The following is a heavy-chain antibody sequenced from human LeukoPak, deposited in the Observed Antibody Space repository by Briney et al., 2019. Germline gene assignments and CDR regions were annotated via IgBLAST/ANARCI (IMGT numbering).Heavy chain of an antibody. Sequence: PSETLPLTCTVSGGSISSSSYYWGWIRQPPGKGPEWIGSIYYSGSTYYNPSLKSRVTISVDTSKNQFSLKLSSVTAADTAVYYCAREGAYYDILTGYNYFDYWGQGALVTVSS. D-gene: IGHD3-9*01. J-gene: IGHJ4*02. CDR3: AREGAYYDILTGYNYFDY. CDR2: IYYSGST. V-gene: IGHV4-39*07. CDR1: GGSISSSSYY.